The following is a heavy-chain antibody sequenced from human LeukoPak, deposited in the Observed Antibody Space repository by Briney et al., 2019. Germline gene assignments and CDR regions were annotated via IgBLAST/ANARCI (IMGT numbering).Heavy chain of an antibody. D-gene: IGHD2-2*01. CDR1: GGSISSYY. J-gene: IGHJ4*02. CDR3: ARGTDYGDS. Sequence: SETLSLTCTVSGGSISSYYWSWIRQPPGKGLEWIGYIYYSGSTNYNPSLKSRVTLLVDTSKNQFSLNLFSVTAADTAVYYCARGTDYGDSWGQGTLVTVSS. CDR2: IYYSGST. V-gene: IGHV4-59*01.